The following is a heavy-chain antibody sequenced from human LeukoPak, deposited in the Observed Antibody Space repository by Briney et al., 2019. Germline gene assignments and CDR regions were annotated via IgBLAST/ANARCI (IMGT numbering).Heavy chain of an antibody. CDR2: INPNSGGT. CDR3: ARGDSSGYPYYYYGMDV. CDR1: GYTFTGYY. Sequence: ASVKVSCKASGYTFTGYYMHWVRQAPGQGLEWMGWINPNSGGTNYAQKFQGRVTMTRDTSISTAYVELSRLRSDDAAVYYCARGDSSGYPYYYYGMDVWGQGTTVTVSS. D-gene: IGHD3-22*01. J-gene: IGHJ6*02. V-gene: IGHV1-2*02.